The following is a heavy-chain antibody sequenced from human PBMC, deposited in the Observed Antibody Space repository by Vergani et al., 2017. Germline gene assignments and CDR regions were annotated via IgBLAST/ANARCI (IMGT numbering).Heavy chain of an antibody. J-gene: IGHJ5*02. V-gene: IGHV5-51*03. CDR1: GYSFTSYW. D-gene: IGHD6-13*01. CDR3: ARAGHYSSSWYWFDP. Sequence: EVQLLESGGGLVQPGESLKLSCKGSGYSFTSYWIGWVRQMPGKGLEWMGIIYPGDSDTRYSPSFQGQVTISADKSISTAYLQWSSLKASDTAMYYCARAGHYSSSWYWFDPWGQGTLVTVSS. CDR2: IYPGDSDT.